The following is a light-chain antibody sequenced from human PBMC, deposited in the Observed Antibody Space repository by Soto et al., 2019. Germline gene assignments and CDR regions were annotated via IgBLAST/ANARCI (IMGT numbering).Light chain of an antibody. Sequence: QSAPTQPASVSGSPGQSITISCTGTSSDIGSHDYVSWYQHHPGKAPKLMIYEGSQRPSGVSSRFSGSKSGNTASLTISGLQAEDEADYHCCSYAGDNTYVFGTGTKLTVL. V-gene: IGLV2-23*01. CDR3: CSYAGDNTYV. CDR1: SSDIGSHDY. J-gene: IGLJ1*01. CDR2: EGS.